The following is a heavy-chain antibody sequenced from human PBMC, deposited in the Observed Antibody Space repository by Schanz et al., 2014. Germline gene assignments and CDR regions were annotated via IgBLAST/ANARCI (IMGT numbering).Heavy chain of an antibody. CDR1: GFTFSDYG. J-gene: IGHJ6*02. Sequence: LVESGGGVVQPGRSLRLSCGASGFTFSDYGTHWVRQAPGKGLEWVSTIASGGSHTFYADSVTGRFTISGDNSKNTLFLQMNSLRVEDTAIYYCAKIWKAHHLTGRPGWSDGMDVWGQGTTVTVSS. CDR3: AKIWKAHHLTGRPGWSDGMDV. D-gene: IGHD3-3*01. CDR2: IASGGSHT. V-gene: IGHV3-NL1*01.